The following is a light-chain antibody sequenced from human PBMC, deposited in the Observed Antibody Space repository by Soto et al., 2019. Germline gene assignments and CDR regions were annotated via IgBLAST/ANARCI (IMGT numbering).Light chain of an antibody. V-gene: IGKV2-24*01. J-gene: IGKJ1*01. Sequence: DIVMTQTPLSSPVTLGQPASISCRSSQSLVHSDGNTYLYWLQQRPGQPPRLLIYKISKRFSGVPDRFSGSGAGTDCTLKISRVESEDVGLYYCMQASQFPPTFGQGTKVELK. CDR1: QSLVHSDGNTY. CDR2: KIS. CDR3: MQASQFPPT.